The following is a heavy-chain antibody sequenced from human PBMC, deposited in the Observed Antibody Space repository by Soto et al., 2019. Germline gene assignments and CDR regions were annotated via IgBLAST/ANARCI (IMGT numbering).Heavy chain of an antibody. Sequence: PSETLSLTCTVSGGSIISYYWSWIRQPPGKGLEWIGYIYYSGSTNYNPSLKSRVTISVDTSKNQFSLKLSSVTAADTAVYYCARQWLGIYYFDYWGQGTLVTVSS. CDR1: GGSIISYY. D-gene: IGHD6-19*01. CDR2: IYYSGST. J-gene: IGHJ4*02. V-gene: IGHV4-59*08. CDR3: ARQWLGIYYFDY.